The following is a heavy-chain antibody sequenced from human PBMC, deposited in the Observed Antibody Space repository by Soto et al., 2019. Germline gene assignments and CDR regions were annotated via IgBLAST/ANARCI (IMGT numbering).Heavy chain of an antibody. CDR2: IIPIFGTA. Sequence: SVKVSCKASGGTFSSYAINWVRQAPGQGLEWMGGIIPIFGTANYAQNFQGRVSITADESTSTAFMELSSLRAEDTAVYYCARVPRCVVVIRNYYYYGMDVWGQGTTVTVSS. D-gene: IGHD3-22*01. V-gene: IGHV1-69*13. CDR1: GGTFSSYA. J-gene: IGHJ6*02. CDR3: ARVPRCVVVIRNYYYYGMDV.